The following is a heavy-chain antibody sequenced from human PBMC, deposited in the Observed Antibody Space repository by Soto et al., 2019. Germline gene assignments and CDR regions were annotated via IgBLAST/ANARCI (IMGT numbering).Heavy chain of an antibody. J-gene: IGHJ4*02. D-gene: IGHD3-3*01. CDR1: GGSISSSSYY. CDR3: ARQDATMGYYAFWSGIPVAH. CDR2: IYYAGDT. V-gene: IGHV4-39*01. Sequence: SETLSLTCTVSGGSISSSSYYWGWIRQSPGKGLEWIGSIYYAGDTQYNPSLKSRVTLSVDRSNNQFSLKVTSVTAADTAVYYCARQDATMGYYAFWSGIPVAHWGQGTLVTVSS.